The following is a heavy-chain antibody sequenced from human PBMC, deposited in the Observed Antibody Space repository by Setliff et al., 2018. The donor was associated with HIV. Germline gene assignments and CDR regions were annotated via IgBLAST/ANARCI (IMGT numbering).Heavy chain of an antibody. CDR2: IRNKANGYTR. CDR3: ARSSLSVRIYDY. J-gene: IGHJ4*02. D-gene: IGHD3-10*02. Sequence: GGSLRLSCVASGFIFSDHYMDWVRQAPGKGLEWVGRIRNKANGYTREYDASLRGRFTILRDDSGNTLYLQMDSLQIEDTAVYFCARSSLSVRIYDYWGQGTLVTVSS. V-gene: IGHV3-72*01. CDR1: GFIFSDHY.